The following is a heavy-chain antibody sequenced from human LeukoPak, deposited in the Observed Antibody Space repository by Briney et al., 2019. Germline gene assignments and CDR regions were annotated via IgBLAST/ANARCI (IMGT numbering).Heavy chain of an antibody. Sequence: PGGSLRLSCEASGFTLNKYLMHWVRQAPGKGLVWVSRITGDGSDIACADSVKGRFTVSRDDAKNTLFLQMTSLRVEDTAIYYCARDAYTTTSNWLDPWGQGTLVTVSS. J-gene: IGHJ5*02. CDR1: GFTLNKYL. D-gene: IGHD4-17*01. V-gene: IGHV3-74*01. CDR2: ITGDGSDI. CDR3: ARDAYTTTSNWLDP.